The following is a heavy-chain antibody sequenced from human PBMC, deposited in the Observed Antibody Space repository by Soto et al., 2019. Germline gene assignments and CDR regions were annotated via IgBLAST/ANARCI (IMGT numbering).Heavy chain of an antibody. CDR2: INHSGST. CDR1: GGSFSGYY. CDR3: ARGRGYSYFGYYYGMDV. J-gene: IGHJ6*02. V-gene: IGHV4-34*01. Sequence: SETLSLTCAAYGGSFSGYYWSWIRQPPGKGLEWIGEINHSGSTNYNPSLKSRVTISVDTSKNQFSLKLSSVTAADTAVYYCARGRGYSYFGYYYGMDVWGQGTTVTVSS. D-gene: IGHD5-18*01.